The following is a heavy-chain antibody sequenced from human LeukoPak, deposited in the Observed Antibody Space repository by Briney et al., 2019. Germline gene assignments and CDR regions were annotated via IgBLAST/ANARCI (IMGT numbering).Heavy chain of an antibody. D-gene: IGHD1-26*01. J-gene: IGHJ4*02. CDR3: ARAWRGSYYLGSYFDY. Sequence: ASVKVSCKASGYTFTDFYMHWVRQASGQGLEWMGWINPNSGGTNYAQKFQGRVTMTRDTSISTAYMELSRLRSDDTAVYYCARAWRGSYYLGSYFDYWGQGTLVTVSS. V-gene: IGHV1-2*02. CDR2: INPNSGGT. CDR1: GYTFTDFY.